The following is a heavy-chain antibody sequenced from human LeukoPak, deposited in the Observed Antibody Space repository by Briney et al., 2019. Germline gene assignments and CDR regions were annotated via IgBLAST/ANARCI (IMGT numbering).Heavy chain of an antibody. CDR2: IYYSGST. J-gene: IGHJ4*02. V-gene: IGHV4-61*01. CDR1: GGSVSSGSYY. Sequence: PPETLSLTCTVSGGSVSSGSYYWSWIRQPPGKGLEWIGYIYYSGSTNYNPSLKSRVTISVDTSKNQFSLKLSSVTAADTAVYYCAREDTRDGYNLGYWGQGTLVTVSS. CDR3: AREDTRDGYNLGY. D-gene: IGHD5-24*01.